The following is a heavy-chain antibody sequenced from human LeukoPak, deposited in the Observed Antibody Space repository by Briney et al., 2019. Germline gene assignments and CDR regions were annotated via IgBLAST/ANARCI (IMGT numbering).Heavy chain of an antibody. V-gene: IGHV3-23*01. J-gene: IGHJ4*02. CDR3: ARGRWVLTGDLVDLDY. Sequence: GGSLRLSCAASGFTFSNSAMTWVRQAPGKGLEWVSAISGGGDTYYADSVKGRFTISRDNSKNTLYLQMFSLTAEDTAVFYCARGRWVLTGDLVDLDYWGQGTLVTVSS. D-gene: IGHD7-27*01. CDR2: ISGGGDT. CDR1: GFTFSNSA.